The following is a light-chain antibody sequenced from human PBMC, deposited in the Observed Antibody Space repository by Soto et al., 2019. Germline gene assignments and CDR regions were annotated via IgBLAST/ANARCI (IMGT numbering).Light chain of an antibody. Sequence: QAVVTQPASVSGSPGQSITISCTGTSSDVGGHNYVSWYQQHPGKAPKLMIYDVSNRPSGVSNRFSGSKSGNTASLTISGLQAEDEADYYCSSYTSSSTPVFGGGTKVTVL. V-gene: IGLV2-14*01. J-gene: IGLJ2*01. CDR1: SSDVGGHNY. CDR3: SSYTSSSTPV. CDR2: DVS.